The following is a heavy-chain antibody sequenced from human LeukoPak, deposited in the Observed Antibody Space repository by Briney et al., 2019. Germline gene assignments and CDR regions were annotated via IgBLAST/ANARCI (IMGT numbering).Heavy chain of an antibody. CDR3: AKDLNDWNYFYYYYLDV. CDR2: INPTGGVA. D-gene: IGHD3-9*01. J-gene: IGHJ6*03. CDR1: GYSFANYY. V-gene: IGHV1-46*01. Sequence: ASVKVSCKASGYSFANYYTHWVRRAPGQGLEWMGVINPTGGVATYAQRFQGRLTMSRDTSTTTVYMELSSLKSEDTAVYYCAKDLNDWNYFYYYYLDVWGIGTMVTVSS.